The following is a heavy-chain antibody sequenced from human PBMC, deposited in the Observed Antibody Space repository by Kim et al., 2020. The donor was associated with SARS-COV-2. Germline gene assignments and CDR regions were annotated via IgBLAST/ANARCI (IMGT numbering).Heavy chain of an antibody. CDR1: GFNFDDYG. CDR2: ISSSGTTV. J-gene: IGHJ4*02. V-gene: IGHV3-48*02. D-gene: IGHD1-26*01. Sequence: GGSLRLSCAASGFNFDDYGMNWVRQAPGKGLEWVSFISSSGTTVYYAYSVKGRFTISRDNAKNSLYLLMSSLRDNDTAVYYCARRNSVGRYFYFWGQGA. CDR3: ARRNSVGRYFYF.